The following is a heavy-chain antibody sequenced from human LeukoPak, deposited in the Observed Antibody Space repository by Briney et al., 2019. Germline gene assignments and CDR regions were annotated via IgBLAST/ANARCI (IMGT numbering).Heavy chain of an antibody. V-gene: IGHV4-31*03. CDR1: GGSISSGGYY. D-gene: IGHD5-18*01. J-gene: IGHJ4*02. Sequence: PSETLSLTCTVSGGSISSGGYYWSWIRQHPGKGLEWIGYIYYSGSTYYNPSLKSRVTISVDTSKNQFSLKLSSVTAADTAVYYCARGLGYSYGSGYYFDYWGQGTLVTVSS. CDR2: IYYSGST. CDR3: ARGLGYSYGSGYYFDY.